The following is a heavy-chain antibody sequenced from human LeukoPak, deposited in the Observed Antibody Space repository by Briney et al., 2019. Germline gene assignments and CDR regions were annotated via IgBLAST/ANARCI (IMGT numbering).Heavy chain of an antibody. J-gene: IGHJ4*02. Sequence: KPGGSLRLSCAASGFIFSDHYMSWIRQAPGKGLECVSYISGNGDNIRYADSVKGRSIVSRDNAKNSLYLQMNSLRAEDTAVYYCSRDPRILDYWGQGTLVTVSS. CDR2: ISGNGDNI. V-gene: IGHV3-11*04. D-gene: IGHD1-1*01. CDR3: SRDPRILDY. CDR1: GFIFSDHY.